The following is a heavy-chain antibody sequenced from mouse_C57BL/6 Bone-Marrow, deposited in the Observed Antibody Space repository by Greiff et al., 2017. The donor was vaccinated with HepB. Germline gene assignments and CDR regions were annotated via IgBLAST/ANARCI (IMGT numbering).Heavy chain of an antibody. J-gene: IGHJ1*03. CDR2: ISDGGSYT. D-gene: IGHD2-5*01. CDR3: ARGGPTIVTTWYCDV. Sequence: EVHLVESGGGLVKPGGSLKLSCAASGFTFSSYAMSWVRQTPEKRLEWVATISDGGSYTYYPDNVKGRFTISRENAKNNLYLQMSHLKSEDTAMYYCARGGPTIVTTWYCDVWGTGTTVTVSS. CDR1: GFTFSSYA. V-gene: IGHV5-4*01.